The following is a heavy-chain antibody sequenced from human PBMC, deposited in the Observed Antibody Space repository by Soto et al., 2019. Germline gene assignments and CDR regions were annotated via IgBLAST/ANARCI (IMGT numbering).Heavy chain of an antibody. CDR1: GYTFTSYG. J-gene: IGHJ5*02. CDR3: AADFEGYCSSTSCYHWFAP. V-gene: IGHV1-18*01. D-gene: IGHD2-2*01. Sequence: ASVKVSCKASGYTFTSYGISWVRQAPGQGLEWMGWISAYNGNTNYAQKLQGRVTMTTDTSTSTAYMELRSLRSDDTAVYYCAADFEGYCSSTSCYHWFAPWGQGTLVTVSS. CDR2: ISAYNGNT.